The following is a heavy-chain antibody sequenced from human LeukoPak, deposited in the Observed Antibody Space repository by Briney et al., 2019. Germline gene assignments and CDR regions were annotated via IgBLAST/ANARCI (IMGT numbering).Heavy chain of an antibody. Sequence: SETLSLTCHVSGDSITNTNYFWGWIRQPPGKDLEWIGSIYYSGSAYYNPSLKSRVTVSVDVSKNQFSLKLRSVTAADTAVYYCARGSNNLRFLEWLSRPGYYFDYWGQGTLVTVSS. V-gene: IGHV4-39*01. CDR1: GDSITNTNYF. CDR2: IYYSGSA. J-gene: IGHJ4*02. D-gene: IGHD3-3*01. CDR3: ARGSNNLRFLEWLSRPGYYFDY.